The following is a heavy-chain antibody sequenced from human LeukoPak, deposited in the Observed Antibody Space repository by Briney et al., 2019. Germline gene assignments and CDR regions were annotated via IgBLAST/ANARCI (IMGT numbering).Heavy chain of an antibody. D-gene: IGHD6-13*01. CDR2: ISSNTYGGTR. Sequence: PPGRSPRLPCTASGFTFGDYSMSWVRRHPRKGLEWVGFISSNTYGGTREYAASVKGRFTISRDDSKNIAYLQMNSLKTEDTAVYYCTRAKLYSKSYYYDGMDVWGQGTTVTVSS. CDR3: TRAKLYSKSYYYDGMDV. V-gene: IGHV3-49*04. J-gene: IGHJ6*02. CDR1: GFTFGDYS.